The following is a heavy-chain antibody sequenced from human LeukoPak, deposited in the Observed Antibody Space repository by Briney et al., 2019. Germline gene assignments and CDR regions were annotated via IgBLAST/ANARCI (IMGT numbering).Heavy chain of an antibody. CDR2: ISGSGGST. D-gene: IGHD2-15*01. CDR3: ASRSSVAVTGPG. CDR1: GFTFSSYA. V-gene: IGHV3-23*01. J-gene: IGHJ4*02. Sequence: GGSLGLSCAASGFTFSSYAMSWVRQAPGKGLEWVSAISGSGGSTYYADSVKGRFTISRDNSKNSLYLQMNSLRAEDTAVYYCASRSSVAVTGPGWGQGTLVTVSS.